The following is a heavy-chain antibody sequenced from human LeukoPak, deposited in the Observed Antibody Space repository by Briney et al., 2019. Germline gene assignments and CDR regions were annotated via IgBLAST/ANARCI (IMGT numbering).Heavy chain of an antibody. J-gene: IGHJ4*02. CDR3: ARTRRGSYLAYFDY. CDR2: TYYSGST. CDR1: GGSISSYY. Sequence: SETLSLTCTVSGGSISSYYWSWIWQPPGKGLEWIGYTYYSGSTNYNPSLKSRVTISVDTSKNQFSLKLSSVTAADTAVYYCARTRRGSYLAYFDYWGQGTLVTVSS. V-gene: IGHV4-59*01. D-gene: IGHD1-26*01.